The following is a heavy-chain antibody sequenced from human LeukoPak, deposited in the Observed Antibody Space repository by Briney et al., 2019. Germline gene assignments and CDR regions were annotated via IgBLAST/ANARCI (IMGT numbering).Heavy chain of an antibody. CDR3: ARDAGYSSSWYWDYYYGMDV. CDR2: ISAYNCNT. V-gene: IGHV1-18*01. Sequence: GASVKVACKASGYTFSSYDIRWVRQAPGQGLEWRGCISAYNCNTNYAQKLQGRVTMTTDPSTSTAYMELRSLRSDDTAVYYCARDAGYSSSWYWDYYYGMDVWGQGTTVTVSS. CDR1: GYTFSSYD. J-gene: IGHJ6*02. D-gene: IGHD6-13*01.